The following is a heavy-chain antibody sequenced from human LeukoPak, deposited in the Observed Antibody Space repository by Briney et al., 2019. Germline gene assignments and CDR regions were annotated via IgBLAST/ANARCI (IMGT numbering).Heavy chain of an antibody. D-gene: IGHD3-3*01. V-gene: IGHV3-23*01. J-gene: IGHJ4*02. CDR2: ISASGDNT. CDR3: GKRIWSASKWFHFDY. CDR1: GLTFAGYD. Sequence: GGSLRLSCAASGLTFAGYDMSWVRQAPGKGLEWVSTISASGDNTYYAGSVKGRFTISRDNSKNTLYLQMDSLRAEDTGVYFLGKRIWSASKWFHFDYWGQGTLVTVSS.